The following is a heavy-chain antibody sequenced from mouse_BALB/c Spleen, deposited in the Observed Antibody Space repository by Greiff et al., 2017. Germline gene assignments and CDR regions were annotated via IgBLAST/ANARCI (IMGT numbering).Heavy chain of an antibody. V-gene: IGHV3-5*02. CDR2: IYYSGTI. CDR3: ARVQAYYRYEGYYFDY. CDR1: GISITTGNYR. D-gene: IGHD2-14*01. J-gene: IGHJ2*01. Sequence: EVKLQESGPGLVKPSQTVSLTCTVTGISITTGNYRWSWIRQFPGNKLEWIGYIYYSGTITYNPSLTSRTTITRDTSKNQFFLEMNSLTAEDTATYYCARVQAYYRYEGYYFDYWGQGTTLTVSS.